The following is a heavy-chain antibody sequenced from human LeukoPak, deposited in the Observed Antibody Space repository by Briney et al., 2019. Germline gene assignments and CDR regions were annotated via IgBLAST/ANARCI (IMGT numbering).Heavy chain of an antibody. D-gene: IGHD2-2*01. V-gene: IGHV4-59*01. CDR2: IYYSGST. Sequence: PSETLSLTCTVSGDSISSYYWSWIRQPPGKGLEWIGYIYYSGSTYYNPSLNSRVTISVDTSKNQVSLKLRSVTAADTAVYHCARRCTTSCFYYYGMDVWGQGTTVTVTS. CDR3: ARRCTTSCFYYYGMDV. J-gene: IGHJ6*02. CDR1: GDSISSYY.